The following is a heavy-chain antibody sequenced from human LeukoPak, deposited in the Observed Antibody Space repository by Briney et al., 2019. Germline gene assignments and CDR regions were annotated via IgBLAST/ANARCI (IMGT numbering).Heavy chain of an antibody. CDR3: AIDRYSSGWYTFDY. D-gene: IGHD6-19*01. J-gene: IGHJ4*02. Sequence: GGSLRLSCAASGFTFSNFGINWVRQAPGKGLEWVSSISSSSSYISYADSVKGRFTISRDNAKNSLDLQMNSLRAEDTAVYHCAIDRYSSGWYTFDYWGQGTLVTVSS. CDR2: ISSSSSYI. CDR1: GFTFSNFG. V-gene: IGHV3-21*01.